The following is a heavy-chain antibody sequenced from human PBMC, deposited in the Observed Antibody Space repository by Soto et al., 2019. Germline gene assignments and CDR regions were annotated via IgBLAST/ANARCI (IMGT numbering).Heavy chain of an antibody. CDR3: ATIVGAASGWFDP. V-gene: IGHV4-30-4*01. J-gene: IGHJ5*02. CDR1: GGSISSGDYY. D-gene: IGHD1-26*01. CDR2: IYYSGST. Sequence: QVQLQESGPGLVKPSQTLSLTCTVSGGSISSGDYYWSWIRQPPGKGLEWIGYIYYSGSTYYNPSLKSRVTISGDMSKNQFSQKLNSMTATDTAVYYCATIVGAASGWFDPWGQGTLVTVSS.